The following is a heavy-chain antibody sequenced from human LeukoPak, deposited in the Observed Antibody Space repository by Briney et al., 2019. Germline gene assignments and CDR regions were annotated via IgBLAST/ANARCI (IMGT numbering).Heavy chain of an antibody. CDR1: GFTFSSYA. J-gene: IGHJ3*02. CDR3: AKSSGSSNDAFDI. D-gene: IGHD1-26*01. CDR2: ISYDGSNK. V-gene: IGHV3-30-3*02. Sequence: GGSLRLSCAASGFTFSSYAMHWVRQAPGKGLEWVAIISYDGSNKYYADSVKGRFTISRDNSKNTLYLQMNSLRAEDTAVYYCAKSSGSSNDAFDIWGQGTMVTVSS.